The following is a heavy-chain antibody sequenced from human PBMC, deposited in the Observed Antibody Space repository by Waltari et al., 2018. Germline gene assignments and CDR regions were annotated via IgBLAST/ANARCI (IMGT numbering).Heavy chain of an antibody. J-gene: IGHJ3*02. CDR3: ARGCSGGSCYFAFDI. CDR2: IYHMVSP. V-gene: IGHV4-30-2*01. CDR1: GGSISSGGYS. Sequence: QLQLQESGSGLVKPSQTLSLTCAVSGGSISSGGYSWSWIRQPPGKGLEWIGYIYHMVSPDSNPSLTSRVTISVDRSKNQCSLKLSSVTAADTAVYYCARGCSGGSCYFAFDIWGQGTMVTVSS. D-gene: IGHD2-15*01.